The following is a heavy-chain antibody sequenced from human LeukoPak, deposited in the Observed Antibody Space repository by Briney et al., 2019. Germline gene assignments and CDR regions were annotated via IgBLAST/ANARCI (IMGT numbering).Heavy chain of an antibody. D-gene: IGHD2-2*01. CDR2: IKSKTDGGTT. V-gene: IGHV3-15*01. CDR1: GFTVSSNY. Sequence: PGGSLRLSCAASGFTVSSNYMSWVRQAPGKGLEWVGRIKSKTDGGTTDYAAPVKGRFTISRDDSKNTLYLQMNSLKTEDTAVYYCTTDGLVVPAAIFDYWGQGTLVTVSS. J-gene: IGHJ4*02. CDR3: TTDGLVVPAAIFDY.